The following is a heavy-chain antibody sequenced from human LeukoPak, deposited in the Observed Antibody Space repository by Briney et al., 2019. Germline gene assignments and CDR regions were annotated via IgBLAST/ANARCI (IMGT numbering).Heavy chain of an antibody. CDR3: AKDDYGSGTPTDY. CDR1: GFTLSSYA. V-gene: IGHV3-23*01. CDR2: ISGSGGST. D-gene: IGHD3-10*01. J-gene: IGHJ4*02. Sequence: GGSLRLSCAASGFTLSSYAMSWVRQAPGKGLEWVSAISGSGGSTYYADSVKGRFTISRDNSKNTLYLQMNSLRAEDTAVYYCAKDDYGSGTPTDYWGQGALVTVSS.